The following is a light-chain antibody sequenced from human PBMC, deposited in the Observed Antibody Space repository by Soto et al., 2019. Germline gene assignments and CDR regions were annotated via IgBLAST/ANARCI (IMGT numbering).Light chain of an antibody. CDR2: GAS. Sequence: EIVLTQSPGTLSLSPGERATLSCGASQSVTSNYLAWYQQKPGQAPRLLIFGASFRVKGIPDRFIGSGSGTDFTLTISRLEPDDFAVYYCQHYVTSLPTFGQGTKVDIK. CDR3: QHYVTSLPT. J-gene: IGKJ1*01. V-gene: IGKV3-20*01. CDR1: QSVTSNY.